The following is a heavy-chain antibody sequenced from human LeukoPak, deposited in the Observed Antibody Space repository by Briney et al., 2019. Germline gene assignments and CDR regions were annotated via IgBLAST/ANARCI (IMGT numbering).Heavy chain of an antibody. Sequence: PGGSLRLSCAASGFTFSSYEMNWVRQAPGKGLEWVSYISSSGSTIYYADSVKGRFTISRDNAKNSLYLQMNSLRAEDTAVYYCAKGPEVRGVIVILKTGEKGALDYWGQGTLVTVSS. CDR2: ISSSGSTI. D-gene: IGHD3-10*01. CDR1: GFTFSSYE. V-gene: IGHV3-48*03. CDR3: AKGPEVRGVIVILKTGEKGALDY. J-gene: IGHJ4*02.